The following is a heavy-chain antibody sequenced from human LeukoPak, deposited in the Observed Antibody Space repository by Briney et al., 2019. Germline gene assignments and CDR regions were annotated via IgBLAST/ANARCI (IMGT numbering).Heavy chain of an antibody. V-gene: IGHV1-69*05. CDR3: ARDRKDYGDPFDY. J-gene: IGHJ4*02. CDR2: IIPIFGTA. Sequence: SVKVSCKASGGTFSSYAISWVRQAPGQGLEGMGRIIPIFGTANYAQKFQGRVTITTDESTSTAYMELSSLRSEDTAVYYCARDRKDYGDPFDYWGQGTLVTVSS. D-gene: IGHD4-17*01. CDR1: GGTFSSYA.